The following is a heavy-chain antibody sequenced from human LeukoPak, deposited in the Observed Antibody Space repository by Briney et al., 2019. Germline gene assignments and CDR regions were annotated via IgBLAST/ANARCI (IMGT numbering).Heavy chain of an antibody. V-gene: IGHV4-39*01. CDR3: ARAHYDFWSGYYPYYYMDV. CDR2: IYYSGST. CDR1: GGSISSSSYY. Sequence: SETLSLTCTVSGGSISSSSYYWGWIRQPPGKGLEWIGSIYYSGSTYYNPSLKSRVTISVDTSKNQFSLKLSSVTAADTAVYYCARAHYDFWSGYYPYYYMDVWGKGTTVTVSS. D-gene: IGHD3-3*01. J-gene: IGHJ6*03.